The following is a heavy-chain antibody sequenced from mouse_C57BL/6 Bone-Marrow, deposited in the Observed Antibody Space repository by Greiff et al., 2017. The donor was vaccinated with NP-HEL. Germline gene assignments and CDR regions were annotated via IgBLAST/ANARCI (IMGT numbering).Heavy chain of an antibody. D-gene: IGHD1-1*01. CDR3: ARRIYYYGSSYGDYAMDY. V-gene: IGHV14-3*01. CDR2: IDPANGNT. J-gene: IGHJ4*01. CDR1: GFNIKNTY. Sequence: EVQLQQSVAELVRPGASVKLSCTASGFNIKNTYMHWVKQRPEQGLEWIGRIDPANGNTKYAPKFQGKATITADTSSNTAYLQLSSLSSEDTAIYYCARRIYYYGSSYGDYAMDYWGQGTSVTVSS.